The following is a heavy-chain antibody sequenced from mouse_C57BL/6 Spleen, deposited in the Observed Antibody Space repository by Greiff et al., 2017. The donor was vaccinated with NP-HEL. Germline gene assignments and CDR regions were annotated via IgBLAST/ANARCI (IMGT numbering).Heavy chain of an antibody. J-gene: IGHJ4*01. Sequence: VQLQESGPGLVQPSQSLSITCTVSGFSLTSYGVHWVRQSPGKGLEWLGVIWSGGSTDYNAAFISRLSISKDNSKSQVFFKMNSLQADDSAIYYCARIGSSYYAMDYWGQGTSVTVSS. V-gene: IGHV2-2*01. CDR3: ARIGSSYYAMDY. CDR1: GFSLTSYG. CDR2: IWSGGST.